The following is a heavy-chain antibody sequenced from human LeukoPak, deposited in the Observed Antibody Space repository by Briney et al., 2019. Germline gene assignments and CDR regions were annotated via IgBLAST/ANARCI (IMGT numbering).Heavy chain of an antibody. J-gene: IGHJ2*01. D-gene: IGHD3-22*01. V-gene: IGHV3-30*02. CDR2: IRYDGSNR. Sequence: PGGSLRLSCAASGFTFSSYGMHWVRQAPGKGLEWVAFIRYDGSNRYYADSVKGRFTISRDNSKNTLYLQMNSLRAEDTAVYYCARDQGPHSGYYVGWYFDLWGRGTLVTVSS. CDR1: GFTFSSYG. CDR3: ARDQGPHSGYYVGWYFDL.